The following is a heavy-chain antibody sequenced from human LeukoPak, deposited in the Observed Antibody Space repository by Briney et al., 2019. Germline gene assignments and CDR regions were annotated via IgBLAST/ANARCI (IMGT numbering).Heavy chain of an antibody. V-gene: IGHV6-1*01. Sequence: SQTLSLTCAISGESVSSNSAAWNWIRQSPSRGLEWLGRTYHRSEWYNDYAVSVKSRITINPDTSKNQFSLQLNSMTPEDTAVYYCARLASGLNDGLDHWGQGILVTVSS. CDR1: GESVSSNSAA. J-gene: IGHJ4*02. D-gene: IGHD6-19*01. CDR2: TYHRSEWYN. CDR3: ARLASGLNDGLDH.